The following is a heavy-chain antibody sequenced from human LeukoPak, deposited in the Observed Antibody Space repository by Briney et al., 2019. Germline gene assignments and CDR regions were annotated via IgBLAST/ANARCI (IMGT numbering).Heavy chain of an antibody. CDR2: ISYDGSNK. D-gene: IGHD3-9*01. J-gene: IGHJ4*02. CDR1: GFTFSSYG. Sequence: PGGSLRLSCAASGFTFSSYGMHWVRQAPGKGQEWVAVISYDGSNKYYADSVKGRFTISRDNSKNTLYLQMNSLRAEDTAVYYCATTVDWRGDYWGQGTLVTVSS. CDR3: ATTVDWRGDY. V-gene: IGHV3-30*03.